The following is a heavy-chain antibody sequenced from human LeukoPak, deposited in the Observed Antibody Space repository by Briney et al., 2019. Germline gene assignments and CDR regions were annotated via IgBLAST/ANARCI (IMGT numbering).Heavy chain of an antibody. Sequence: SGGSLRLSCAASGVTFSNYWRHWVRQAPGKGLVWIARINSGGSSTTYADSVKGRFTISRDNAKNTLYLQMNSPRAEDTAVYYCAREYYGSSGFRLDYWGQGTLVTVSS. CDR1: GVTFSNYW. V-gene: IGHV3-74*01. J-gene: IGHJ4*02. CDR2: INSGGSST. D-gene: IGHD3-22*01. CDR3: AREYYGSSGFRLDY.